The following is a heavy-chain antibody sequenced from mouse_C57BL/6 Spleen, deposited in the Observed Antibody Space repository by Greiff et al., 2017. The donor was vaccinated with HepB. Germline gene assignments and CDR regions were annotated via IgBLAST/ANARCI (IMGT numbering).Heavy chain of an antibody. CDR3: ARSILRGWYFDY. J-gene: IGHJ2*01. V-gene: IGHV1-66*01. CDR2: IYPGSGNT. D-gene: IGHD1-1*01. CDR1: GYSFTSYY. Sequence: QVQLQQSGPELVKPGASVKISCKASGYSFTSYYIHWVKQRPGQGLEWIGWIYPGSGNTKYNEKFKGKATLTADTSSSTAYMQLSSLTSEDSAVYYCARSILRGWYFDYWGQGTTLTVSS.